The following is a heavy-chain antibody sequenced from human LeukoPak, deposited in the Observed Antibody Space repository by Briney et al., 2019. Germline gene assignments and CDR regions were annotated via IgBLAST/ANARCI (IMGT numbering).Heavy chain of an antibody. CDR3: ARGLYDRGADFDI. V-gene: IGHV3-53*01. CDR1: GFTVNLNY. D-gene: IGHD3-10*02. Sequence: PGGSLRLSCAASGFTVNLNYMSWVRQAPGKGLEWVSVIYPGGQTYYADSVKGRFTISRDNFENTLFLQMNSLRVDDTAVYYCARGLYDRGADFDIWGHGTMVTVSS. J-gene: IGHJ3*02. CDR2: IYPGGQT.